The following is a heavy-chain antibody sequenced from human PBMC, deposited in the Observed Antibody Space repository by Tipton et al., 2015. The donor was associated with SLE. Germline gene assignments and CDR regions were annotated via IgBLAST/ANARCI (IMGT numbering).Heavy chain of an antibody. V-gene: IGHV4-4*09. Sequence: TLSLTCTVAGVSIRNYYWTWIRQPPGKGLEWIGYISTAGDSNSHPSLKSRVTMSLDTSENQFSLRLTSVTGADTAVYYCARRGGYSFSSWYFGLWARGPLVTVSS. CDR3: ARRGGYSFSSWYFGL. CDR1: GVSIRNYY. CDR2: ISTAGDS. J-gene: IGHJ2*01. D-gene: IGHD6-6*01.